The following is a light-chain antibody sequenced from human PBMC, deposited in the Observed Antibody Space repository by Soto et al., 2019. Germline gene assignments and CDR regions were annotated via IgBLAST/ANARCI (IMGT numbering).Light chain of an antibody. CDR1: QTISSSY. J-gene: IGKJ1*01. CDR3: QQYGSSSWT. CDR2: GAS. Sequence: EFVLTQSPGTLSLSPGERATLSCRASQTISSSYLAWYQQKPGQAPRLLIYGASSRATGIPDRFSGSGSGTDFTLTISRLEPEDFAVYYCQQYGSSSWTFGQGTTVDIK. V-gene: IGKV3-20*01.